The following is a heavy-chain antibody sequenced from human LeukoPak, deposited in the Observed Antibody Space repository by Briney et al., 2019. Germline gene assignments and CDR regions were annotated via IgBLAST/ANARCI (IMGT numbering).Heavy chain of an antibody. V-gene: IGHV3-23*01. D-gene: IGHD1-20*01. CDR1: GFTFDDYG. CDR2: ISGSGSST. Sequence: GGSLRLSCAASGFTFDDYGMSGVRQAPGKGLEWVSSISGSGSSTYYADSVKGRFTISRDNSKNSLYLQMNSLRAEDTALYYCAKVAYNWISYGPFDYWGQGTLVTVSS. CDR3: AKVAYNWISYGPFDY. J-gene: IGHJ4*02.